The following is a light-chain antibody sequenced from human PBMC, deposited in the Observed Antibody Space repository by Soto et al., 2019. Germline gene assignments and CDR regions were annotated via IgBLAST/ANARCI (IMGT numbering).Light chain of an antibody. CDR2: DDN. Sequence: QSALSQPPCVSGAPVQGVAVSCPGSRSDIGAESDVHWYQQLPATAPPRLLYDDNNRPSGVPARSSGSNSATSASLAITGLQPEDEADYYCCSQSGGYTYPFGPGTKV. V-gene: IGLV1-40*01. J-gene: IGLJ1*01. CDR1: RSDIGAESD. CDR3: CSQSGGYTYP.